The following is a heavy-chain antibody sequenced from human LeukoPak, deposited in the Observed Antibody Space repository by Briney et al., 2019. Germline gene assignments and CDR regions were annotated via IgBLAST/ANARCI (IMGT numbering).Heavy chain of an antibody. J-gene: IGHJ4*02. CDR1: DGSISSSKW. Sequence: SETLSLTCTVSDGSISSSKWWTWVRQPPGKGLEWIGEIYHSGSTNYNPSLKSRVTISVDKSKNQFSLKLSSVTAADTAVYYCAREWDEGYSYGTWGQGTLVTVSS. CDR2: IYHSGST. D-gene: IGHD5-18*01. CDR3: AREWDEGYSYGT. V-gene: IGHV4-4*02.